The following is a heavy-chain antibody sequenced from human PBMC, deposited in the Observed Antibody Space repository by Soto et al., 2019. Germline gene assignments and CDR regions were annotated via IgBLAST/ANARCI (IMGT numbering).Heavy chain of an antibody. CDR1: GGSISSGGYY. V-gene: IGHV4-31*03. CDR3: ARDSGSSYYYGMDV. CDR2: IYYSGST. Sequence: SETLSLTCTVSGGSISSGGYYWSWIRQHPGKGLEWIGYIYYSGSTYYNPSLKSRVTISVDTSKNQFSLKLSSATAADTAVYYCARDSGSSYYYGMDVWGQGTTVTISS. J-gene: IGHJ6*02. D-gene: IGHD6-13*01.